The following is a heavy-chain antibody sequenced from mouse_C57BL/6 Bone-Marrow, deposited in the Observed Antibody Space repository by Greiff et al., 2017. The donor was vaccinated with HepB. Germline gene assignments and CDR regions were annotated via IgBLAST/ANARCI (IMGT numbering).Heavy chain of an antibody. CDR2: IDPSDSYT. D-gene: IGHD2-10*01. CDR3: ARSLLGYYFDY. Sequence: VQLQQPGAELVKPGASVKLSCKASGYTFTSYWMLWVKQRPGQGLEWIGEIDPSDSYTNYNQKFKGKATLTVDTSSSTAYMQLSSLTSEDSAVYYCARSLLGYYFDYWGQGTTLTVSS. V-gene: IGHV1-50*01. CDR1: GYTFTSYW. J-gene: IGHJ2*01.